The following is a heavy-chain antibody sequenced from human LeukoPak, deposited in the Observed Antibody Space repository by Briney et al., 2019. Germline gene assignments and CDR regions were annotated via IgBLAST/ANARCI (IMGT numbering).Heavy chain of an antibody. V-gene: IGHV3-30*18. J-gene: IGHJ4*02. D-gene: IGHD5-18*01. CDR2: ISYDGSNK. Sequence: GGSLRLSCAASGFTFSSYGMHWVCQAPGPGLELVAVISYDGSNKYYSDSVQSRFTISRDNSKNTLYLQMNSLRAEDTAVYYCAKDSGGYTYVFDYWGQGTLVTVSS. CDR3: AKDSGGYTYVFDY. CDR1: GFTFSSYG.